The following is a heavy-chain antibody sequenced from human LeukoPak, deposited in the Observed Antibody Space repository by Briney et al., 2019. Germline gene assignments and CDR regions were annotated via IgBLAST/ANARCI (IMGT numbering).Heavy chain of an antibody. CDR2: INPNSGGT. CDR1: GYTFTGYY. V-gene: IGHV1-2*02. CDR3: ARDHYYGSGTLWFDP. J-gene: IGHJ5*02. D-gene: IGHD3-10*01. Sequence: GASVKVSCKASGYTFTGYYMHWVRQAPGQGLEWMGWINPNSGGTNYAQKFQGRVTMTRDTSISTAYMELSRLRSDDTAVYYCARDHYYGSGTLWFDPWGQGTLVTVSS.